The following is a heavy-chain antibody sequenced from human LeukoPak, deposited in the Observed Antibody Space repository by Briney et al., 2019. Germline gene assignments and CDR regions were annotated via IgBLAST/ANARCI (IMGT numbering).Heavy chain of an antibody. Sequence: PGGSPRLSCAASGFTFSDFYISWVRESPGKGLEWVASINQDGTGKYYVASVKGRFTISRDNAKKSVWLQMTSLRADDTAVYYCARSLWPEDYWGQGTLVTVSS. J-gene: IGHJ4*02. CDR3: ARSLWPEDY. CDR2: INQDGTGK. V-gene: IGHV3-7*01. D-gene: IGHD3-16*01. CDR1: GFTFSDFY.